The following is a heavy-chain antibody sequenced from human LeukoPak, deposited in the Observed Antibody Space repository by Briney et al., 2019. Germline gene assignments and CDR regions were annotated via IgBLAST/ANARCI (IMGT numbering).Heavy chain of an antibody. CDR3: ARDGGSSWERVFDS. V-gene: IGHV3-21*01. J-gene: IGHJ5*01. CDR2: VSSKSIYI. CDR1: GFTFSSYS. D-gene: IGHD6-13*01. Sequence: GSLRLSCAASGFTFSSYSMNWVRQAPGRGLEWVSSVSSKSIYIYYADSVKGRFTISRDNAKKSLYLQMNSLRAEDTAVYYCARDGGSSWERVFDSWGQGTLVTVSS.